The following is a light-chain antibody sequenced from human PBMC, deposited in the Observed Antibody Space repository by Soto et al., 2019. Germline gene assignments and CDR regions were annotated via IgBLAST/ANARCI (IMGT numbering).Light chain of an antibody. Sequence: EIVLTQSPGTLSLSPGERATLSCRASQSVSSSYLAWYRQKPGQAPRLLIHGASSRATGIPDRFSGRGSGTDFTLTISRLEPEDFAVYYCQQYGSSPLTFGGGTKVEIK. CDR2: GAS. CDR3: QQYGSSPLT. CDR1: QSVSSSY. V-gene: IGKV3-20*01. J-gene: IGKJ4*01.